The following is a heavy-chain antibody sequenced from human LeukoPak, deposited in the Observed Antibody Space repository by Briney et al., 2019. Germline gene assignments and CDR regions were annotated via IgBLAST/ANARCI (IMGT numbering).Heavy chain of an antibody. Sequence: GGSLRLSCAVSGITLSNYGMSWVRQAPGKGLEWVAGISDSGGSTNYADSVEGRFTISRDNPKNTLYLQMNSLRVEDTAVYFCAKRGVVIRVILVGFHKEAYYFDSWGQEARVTVSS. CDR2: ISDSGGST. CDR1: GITLSNYG. J-gene: IGHJ4*02. CDR3: AKRGVVIRVILVGFHKEAYYFDS. V-gene: IGHV3-23*01. D-gene: IGHD3-22*01.